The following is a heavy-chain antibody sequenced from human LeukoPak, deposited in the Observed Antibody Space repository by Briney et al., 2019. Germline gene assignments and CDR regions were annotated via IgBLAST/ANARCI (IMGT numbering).Heavy chain of an antibody. J-gene: IGHJ4*02. D-gene: IGHD6-13*01. V-gene: IGHV3-7*01. CDR1: GFTFSGFW. CDR3: ARDRAAARLDY. CDR2: IKFDGSEE. Sequence: GGSLRLSCAASGFTFSGFWMTWVRQAPGRGLEWVGNIKFDGSEENYVDSVKGRFTISRDNAKNSLYLQMNSLRAEDTAVYYCARDRAAARLDYWGQGTLVTVSS.